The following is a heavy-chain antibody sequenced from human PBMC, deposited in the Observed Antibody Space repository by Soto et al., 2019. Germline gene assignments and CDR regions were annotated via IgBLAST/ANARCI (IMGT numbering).Heavy chain of an antibody. J-gene: IGHJ6*02. V-gene: IGHV1-18*01. CDR2: ISAYNGNT. CDR1: GYTFTSYG. CDR3: ARDQEDLGAPYGMDV. D-gene: IGHD3-16*01. Sequence: GASVKVSCKASGYTFTSYGISWVRQAPGQGLEWMGWISAYNGNTNYAQKLQGRVTMTTDTSTSTAYMELRSLRSDDTAVYYCARDQEDLGAPYGMDVWGQGTSVTVSS.